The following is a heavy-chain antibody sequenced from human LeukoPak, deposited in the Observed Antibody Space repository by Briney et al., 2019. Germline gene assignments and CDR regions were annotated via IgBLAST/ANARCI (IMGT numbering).Heavy chain of an antibody. CDR2: IYYSGST. CDR3: AREDSSGYLGY. J-gene: IGHJ4*02. V-gene: IGHV4-59*01. CDR1: GDSISSYY. D-gene: IGHD3-22*01. Sequence: KPSETLSLTCTVSGDSISSYYWSWIRQPPGKGLEWIGYIYYSGSTNYNPSLKSRVTISVDTSKNQFSLKLTSLTAADTAVYYCAREDSSGYLGYWGQGTLVTVSS.